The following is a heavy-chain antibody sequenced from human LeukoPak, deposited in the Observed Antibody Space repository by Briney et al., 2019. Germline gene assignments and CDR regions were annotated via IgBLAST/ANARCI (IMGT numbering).Heavy chain of an antibody. Sequence: SETLSLTCTVSGGSISSYYWSWIRQPPGKGLEWIGYIYYSGSTNYNPSLKSRVTISVDTSKNQFSLKLSSVTAADTAVYYCARDLRYFDYGARRAFDIWGQGTMVTVSS. J-gene: IGHJ3*02. CDR3: ARDLRYFDYGARRAFDI. V-gene: IGHV4-59*12. D-gene: IGHD3-9*01. CDR2: IYYSGST. CDR1: GGSISSYY.